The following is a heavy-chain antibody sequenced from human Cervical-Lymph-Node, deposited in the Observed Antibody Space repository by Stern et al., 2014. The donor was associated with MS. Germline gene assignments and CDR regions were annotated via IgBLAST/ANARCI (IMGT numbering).Heavy chain of an antibody. CDR1: GFTFSSYW. D-gene: IGHD4-23*01. J-gene: IGHJ4*02. CDR2: INSDASST. CDR3: ARVGYGGNSAFDY. V-gene: IGHV3-74*01. Sequence: VQLVESGGGLVQPGGSLRLSCAASGFTFSSYWMHWVRQAPGKGLVWVSRINSDASSTSYADSVKGRFTISRDNAKNTLYLQMNSLRAEDTAVYYCARVGYGGNSAFDYWGQGTLVTVSS.